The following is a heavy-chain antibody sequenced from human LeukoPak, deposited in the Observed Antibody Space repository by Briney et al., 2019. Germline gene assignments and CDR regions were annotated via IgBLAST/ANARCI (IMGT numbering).Heavy chain of an antibody. D-gene: IGHD3-10*01. J-gene: IGHJ4*02. CDR2: ISYDGGNK. CDR3: AKVFEVRGARRPKDY. CDR1: GFTFSDYG. Sequence: GGSLRLSCAASGFTFSDYGMHWVRQAPGKGLEWVALISYDGGNKFYADSVRDRFTISRDNSKNTLFLQMNSLRIEDTAVYYCAKVFEVRGARRPKDYWGQGTLVIVSS. V-gene: IGHV3-30*18.